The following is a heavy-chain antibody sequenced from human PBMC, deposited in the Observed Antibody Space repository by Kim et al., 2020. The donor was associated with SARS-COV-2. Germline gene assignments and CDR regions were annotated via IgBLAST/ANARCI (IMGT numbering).Heavy chain of an antibody. D-gene: IGHD3-10*01. CDR3: ASHYPNRYYYYYGMDV. Sequence: GGSLRLSCAASGFTVSSNYMSWVRQAPGKGLEWVSVIYSGGSTYYADSVKGRFTISRDNSKNTLYLQMNSLRAEDTAVYYCASHYPNRYYYYYGMDVWGQGTTVTVSS. CDR2: IYSGGST. CDR1: GFTVSSNY. J-gene: IGHJ6*02. V-gene: IGHV3-53*01.